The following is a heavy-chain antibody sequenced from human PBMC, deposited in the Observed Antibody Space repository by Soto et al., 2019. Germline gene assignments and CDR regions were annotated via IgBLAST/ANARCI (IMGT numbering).Heavy chain of an antibody. Sequence: LRLSCAASGFTFGNYWMTWVRQAPGKGLEWVANIIKDGSEKSYVDSVKGRFTISRDNAKSSLYLEMNSLRVEDTAMFYCARDWGGLGYWGQGTLVTVSS. CDR1: GFTFGNYW. V-gene: IGHV3-7*03. D-gene: IGHD3-10*01. CDR3: ARDWGGLGY. CDR2: IIKDGSEK. J-gene: IGHJ4*02.